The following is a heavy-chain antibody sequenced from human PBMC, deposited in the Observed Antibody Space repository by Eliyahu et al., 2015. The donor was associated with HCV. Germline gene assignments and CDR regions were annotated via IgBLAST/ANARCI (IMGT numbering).Heavy chain of an antibody. CDR1: GGXLXTXX. V-gene: IGHV4-59*01. J-gene: IGHJ5*02. CDR2: IHYSGST. Sequence: QVQLQESGPGLVKPSXTLSLTXPVPGGXLXTXXCVWIRQPPGKGLXWIGYIHYSGSTNYNPSLKSRVXISLDTSKNQFPLNLTSVTAADTAVYYCASGGGGIAVAGTGGWFDPWGQGTLVTVSS. CDR3: ASGGGGIAVAGTGGWFDP. D-gene: IGHD6-19*01.